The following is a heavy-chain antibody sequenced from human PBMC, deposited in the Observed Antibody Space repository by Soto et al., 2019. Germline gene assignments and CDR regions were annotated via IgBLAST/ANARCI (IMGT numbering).Heavy chain of an antibody. D-gene: IGHD3-10*01. CDR2: IFYSGGT. J-gene: IGHJ5*02. V-gene: IGHV4-39*01. Sequence: SETLSLTCTVSGGSISSSGHYWGWIRQTPGKGLEWIGNIFYSGGTHYNASFRSRVSISVDSSKNQLSLKVTSVTAADTAVYYCTRRSYGSGVDLWGRGTLVTVSS. CDR1: GGSISSSGHY. CDR3: TRRSYGSGVDL.